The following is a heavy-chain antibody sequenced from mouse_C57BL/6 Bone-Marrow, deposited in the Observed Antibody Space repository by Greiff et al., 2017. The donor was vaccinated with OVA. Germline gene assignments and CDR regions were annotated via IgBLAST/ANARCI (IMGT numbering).Heavy chain of an antibody. V-gene: IGHV1-15*01. CDR2: IDPETGGT. Sequence: VQLQQSGAELVRPGASVTLSCKASGYTFTDYEMHWVKQTPVHGLEWIGAIDPETGGTAYNQKFKGKAILTADKSSSTAYMGLRILTSEDSAVDYCTRYDYDEGFAYWGQGTLVTVSA. CDR1: GYTFTDYE. J-gene: IGHJ3*01. CDR3: TRYDYDEGFAY. D-gene: IGHD2-4*01.